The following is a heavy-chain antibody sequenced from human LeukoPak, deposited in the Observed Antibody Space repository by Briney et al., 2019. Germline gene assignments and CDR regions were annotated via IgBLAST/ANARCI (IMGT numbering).Heavy chain of an antibody. CDR3: ARAGRARPPDY. CDR1: GGSFSGYY. J-gene: IGHJ4*02. CDR2: INHSGST. D-gene: IGHD6-6*01. Sequence: SETLSLTCAVHGGSFSGYYWSWIRQPPGKGLEWIGEINHSGSTNYNPSLKSRVTISVDTSKNQFSLKLSSVTAADTAVYYCARAGRARPPDYWGQGTLVTVSS. V-gene: IGHV4-34*01.